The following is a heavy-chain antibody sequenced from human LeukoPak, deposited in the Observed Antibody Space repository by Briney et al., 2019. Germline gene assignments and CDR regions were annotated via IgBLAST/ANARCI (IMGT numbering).Heavy chain of an antibody. CDR2: ISSISSYI. J-gene: IGHJ4*02. CDR1: GFTFSSYS. CDR3: ARLPHYYETPGDFDY. D-gene: IGHD3-22*01. Sequence: GGSLRLSCAASGFTFSSYSMNWVRQAPGKGLEWVSSISSISSYIYYADSVKGRFTISRDNAKNSLYLQMNSLRAEDTAVYYCARLPHYYETPGDFDYWGQGTLVTVSS. V-gene: IGHV3-21*01.